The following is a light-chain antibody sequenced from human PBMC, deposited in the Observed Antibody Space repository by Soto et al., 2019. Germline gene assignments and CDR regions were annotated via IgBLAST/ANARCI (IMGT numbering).Light chain of an antibody. CDR1: QSISTW. J-gene: IGKJ3*01. V-gene: IGKV1-12*01. CDR2: GAS. CDR3: QQADSFPFT. Sequence: DIQMTQSPSSVSASVGDRVTMSCRASQSISTWLVWYQQKPGKAPKLLIYGASNLQSGVPSRFRGTGSGTESTPTISSLQPEDFATYICQQADSFPFTFGPGTKVDFK.